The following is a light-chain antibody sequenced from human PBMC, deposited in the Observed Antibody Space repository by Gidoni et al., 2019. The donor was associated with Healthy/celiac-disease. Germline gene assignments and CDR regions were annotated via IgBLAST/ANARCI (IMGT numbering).Light chain of an antibody. V-gene: IGKV3-11*01. CDR1: QRVSSY. J-gene: IGKJ3*01. CDR3: QQRSNWPPRFT. Sequence: EIVLTQSPATLSLPPGERATLSCRASQRVSSYLAWHQQKPGQAPRLLIYDASNRATGIPARFSGSGSGTDFTLTISSLEPEDFAVYYCQQRSNWPPRFTFGPGTKVDIK. CDR2: DAS.